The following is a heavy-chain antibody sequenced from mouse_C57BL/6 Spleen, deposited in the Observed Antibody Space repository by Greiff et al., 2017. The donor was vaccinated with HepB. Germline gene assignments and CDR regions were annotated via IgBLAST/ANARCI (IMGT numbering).Heavy chain of an antibody. CDR3: ARSFYY. CDR1: GYTFTSYW. V-gene: IGHV1-50*01. CDR2: IDPSDSYT. Sequence: VQLQQPGAELVKPGASVKLSCKASGYTFTSYWMQWVKQRPGQGLEWIGEIDPSDSYTNYNQKFKGKATLTVDTSSSTAYMQLSSLTSEDSAVYYCARSFYYWGQGTTLTVSS. J-gene: IGHJ2*01.